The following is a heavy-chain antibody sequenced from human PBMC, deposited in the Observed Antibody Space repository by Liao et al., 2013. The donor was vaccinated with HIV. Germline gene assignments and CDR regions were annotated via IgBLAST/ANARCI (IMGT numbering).Heavy chain of an antibody. CDR3: ARGRRGVRDGNWFDA. Sequence: QVQLQESGPGLVKPSETLSLICTVSGDSMSTYFWTWIRQPAGAGLEWIGRIHNGGTSTSNPSLESRLTMSVDSSKNQFSMNLIAVTAADTGLYYCARGRRGVRDGNWFDAWGRGNPGHRHL. V-gene: IGHV4-4*07. CDR1: GDSMSTYF. J-gene: IGHJ5*02. CDR2: IHNGGTS.